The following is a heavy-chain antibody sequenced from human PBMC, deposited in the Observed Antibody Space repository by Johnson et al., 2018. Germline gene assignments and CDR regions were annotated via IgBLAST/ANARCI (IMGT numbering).Heavy chain of an antibody. J-gene: IGHJ3*02. CDR1: GFTFSSYA. D-gene: IGHD4-23*01. CDR2: ISGSGGST. Sequence: VQLQEAGGGLVQPGGSLRVSCAASGFTFSSYAMSWGRQAPGRGLEWVSDISGSGGSTFYADSVKGRFTISRDNAKNSLYLQMNRLRDEDKAVYYCARYDYGGNLDALDIWGQGTMVTVSS. V-gene: IGHV3-23*01. CDR3: ARYDYGGNLDALDI.